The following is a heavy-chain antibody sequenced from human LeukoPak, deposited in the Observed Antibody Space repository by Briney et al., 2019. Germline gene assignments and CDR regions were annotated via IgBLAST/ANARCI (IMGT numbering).Heavy chain of an antibody. CDR1: GFTVRTNY. D-gene: IGHD3-22*01. CDR3: ASSGYYSEIDC. V-gene: IGHV3-53*01. CDR2: IYSGGST. J-gene: IGHJ4*02. Sequence: GGSLRLPCAASGFTVRTNYMSRVRQAPGKGLEWVSIIYSGGSTYYADSVKGRFTISRDKSKNTLFLQMNSLRAEDTAVYYCASSGYYSEIDCCGQGTLVTVSS.